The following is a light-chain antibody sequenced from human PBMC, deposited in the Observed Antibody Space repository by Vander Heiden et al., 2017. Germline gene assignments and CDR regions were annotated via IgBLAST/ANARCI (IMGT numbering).Light chain of an antibody. CDR1: SSNIGNNG. Sequence: TISCSGTSSNIGNNGVHWYQQLPWKPPKLLIDYDDLLTAVVADRCSGTKSGTSATIASTGRQAEDEADYYCAAWDDSMNGLLFGGGTKLTVL. CDR2: YDD. V-gene: IGLV1-36*01. J-gene: IGLJ2*01. CDR3: AAWDDSMNGLL.